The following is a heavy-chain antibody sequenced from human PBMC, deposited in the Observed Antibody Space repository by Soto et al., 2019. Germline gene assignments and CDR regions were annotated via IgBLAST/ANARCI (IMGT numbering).Heavy chain of an antibody. CDR2: IYYSGST. CDR3: ASHALPRYTGLVYFDY. D-gene: IGHD2-2*02. V-gene: IGHV4-39*01. J-gene: IGHJ4*02. Sequence: QLQLQESGPGLVKPSETLSLTCTVSGGSISSSSYYWGWIRQPPGKGLEWIGSIYYSGSTYYNPSLRSRVTISEDTSKTQFSLKLSSVTAADTAVYYCASHALPRYTGLVYFDYWGQGTLVTVSS. CDR1: GGSISSSSYY.